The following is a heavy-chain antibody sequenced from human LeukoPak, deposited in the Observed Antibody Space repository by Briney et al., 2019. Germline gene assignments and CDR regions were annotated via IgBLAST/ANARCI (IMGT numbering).Heavy chain of an antibody. CDR1: GGSIDSTSYY. V-gene: IGHV4-39*01. D-gene: IGHD6-19*01. Sequence: SETLSLTCTVSGGSIDSTSYYWGWIRQPPGKSLEWIGTIYYSGNKYYNPSLRSRVTISVDTSKNQFSLKLSSVTAADTAVYYCATSGWYLLPGVYWGQGTLVTVSS. J-gene: IGHJ4*02. CDR2: IYYSGNK. CDR3: ATSGWYLLPGVY.